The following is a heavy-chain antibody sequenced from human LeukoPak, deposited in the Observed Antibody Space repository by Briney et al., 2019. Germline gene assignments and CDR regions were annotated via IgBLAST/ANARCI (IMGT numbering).Heavy chain of an antibody. Sequence: GGSLRLSCAASGFTFSSYAMSWVRQAPGKGLEWVSAIGGSGGSTYYADSVKGRFTISRDNSKNTLYLQMNSLRAEDTAVYYCAKVGPSTMVRGVPTLAFDYWGQGTLVTVSS. V-gene: IGHV3-23*01. CDR2: IGGSGGST. CDR3: AKVGPSTMVRGVPTLAFDY. D-gene: IGHD3-10*01. J-gene: IGHJ4*02. CDR1: GFTFSSYA.